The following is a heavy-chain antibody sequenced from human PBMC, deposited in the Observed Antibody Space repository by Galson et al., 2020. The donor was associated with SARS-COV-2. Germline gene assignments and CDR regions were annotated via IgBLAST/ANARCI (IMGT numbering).Heavy chain of an antibody. CDR3: AGSYYPYNWFDP. V-gene: IGHV3-30*04. CDR1: GFPFSSYA. Sequence: QAGGSLRLSCAASGFPFSSYAMHWVRQAPGKGLEWVAVISYDGRTKYYADSVKGRFTISRDNSKNTLYLQMNSLRAEDTAVYYCAGSYYPYNWFDPWGQGTLVTVSS. J-gene: IGHJ5*02. D-gene: IGHD1-26*01. CDR2: ISYDGRTK.